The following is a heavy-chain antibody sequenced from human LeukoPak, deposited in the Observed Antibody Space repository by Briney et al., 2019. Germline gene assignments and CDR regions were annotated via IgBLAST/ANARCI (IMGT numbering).Heavy chain of an antibody. Sequence: SETLSLTCTVSGGSISSSSYYWGWIRQPPGTGLEWIGSIYYSGSTYYNPSLKSRVTISVDTSKNQFSLKLSSVTAADTAVYYCARDYATVTTPGWFDPWGQGTLVTVSS. V-gene: IGHV4-39*07. J-gene: IGHJ5*02. CDR3: ARDYATVTTPGWFDP. CDR1: GGSISSSSYY. D-gene: IGHD4-17*01. CDR2: IYYSGST.